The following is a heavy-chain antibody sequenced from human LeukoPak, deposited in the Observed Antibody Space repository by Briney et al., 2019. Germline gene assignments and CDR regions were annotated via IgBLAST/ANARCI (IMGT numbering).Heavy chain of an antibody. V-gene: IGHV1-18*01. D-gene: IGHD3-3*01. CDR2: INPNKGNT. CDR3: ARFTREIGDAFDI. CDR1: GYILTSHG. Sequence: ASVTVSCKTSGYILTSHGITWVRQAPGQGLEWMGWINPNKGNTNYEPKLQGRVTMTTDASTRTAYMELRGLGSDDTAVYYCARFTREIGDAFDIWGQGTMVTVSS. J-gene: IGHJ3*02.